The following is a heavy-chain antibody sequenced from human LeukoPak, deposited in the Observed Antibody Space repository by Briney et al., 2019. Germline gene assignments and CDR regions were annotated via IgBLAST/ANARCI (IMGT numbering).Heavy chain of an antibody. CDR1: GGSISTSNYY. Sequence: SETLSLTCTVSGGSISTSNYYWSWIRQPAGKGLEWIGRIYTSGSTNYNPSLKSRVTMSVDTSKNQFSLKLSSVTAADTAVYYCARVMLDYDSSGYYYVHAFDIWGQGTMVTVSS. CDR2: IYTSGST. V-gene: IGHV4-61*02. CDR3: ARVMLDYDSSGYYYVHAFDI. D-gene: IGHD3-22*01. J-gene: IGHJ3*02.